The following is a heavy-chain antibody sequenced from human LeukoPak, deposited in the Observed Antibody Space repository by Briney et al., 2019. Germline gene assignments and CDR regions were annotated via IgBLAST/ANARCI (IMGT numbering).Heavy chain of an antibody. CDR1: GFTVSSNY. J-gene: IGHJ6*04. V-gene: IGHV3-53*01. Sequence: GGSLTLSCAASGFTVSSNYMTCVRQAAPKGLEWVSVIYSGGSTYYADSVKGRFNISRDNAKNSLYLQMNSLRAEDTAVYYCAALGITMIGGVWGKGTTVTISS. CDR2: IYSGGST. D-gene: IGHD3-10*02. CDR3: AALGITMIGGV.